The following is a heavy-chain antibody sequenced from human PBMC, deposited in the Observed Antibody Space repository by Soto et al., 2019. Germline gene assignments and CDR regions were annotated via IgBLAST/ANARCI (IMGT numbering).Heavy chain of an antibody. Sequence: SGTRSHTCSVSGGSINSYYWSWIRQPAGKGLEWIGRIYISGSTNYNPSLKSRVTMSVDTSKNQLSLKLSSVTAADTAVYYCATHHSSGRNWFDPWGQGTLVTSPQ. CDR2: IYISGST. J-gene: IGHJ5*02. D-gene: IGHD6-19*01. V-gene: IGHV4-4*07. CDR3: ATHHSSGRNWFDP. CDR1: GGSINSYY.